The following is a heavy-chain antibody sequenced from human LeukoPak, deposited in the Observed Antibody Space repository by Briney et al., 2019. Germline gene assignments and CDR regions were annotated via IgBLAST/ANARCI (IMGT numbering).Heavy chain of an antibody. V-gene: IGHV3-9*01. CDR1: GFTFDDYA. Sequence: GGSLRLSCAASGFTFDDYAMHWVRQAPGKGLEWVSGISWNSGSIGYADSVKGRFTISRDNAKNSLYLQMNSLRAEDTALYYCAKDMSSGWYDRYYYYGMDVWGQGTTVIVSS. D-gene: IGHD6-19*01. CDR2: ISWNSGSI. J-gene: IGHJ6*02. CDR3: AKDMSSGWYDRYYYYGMDV.